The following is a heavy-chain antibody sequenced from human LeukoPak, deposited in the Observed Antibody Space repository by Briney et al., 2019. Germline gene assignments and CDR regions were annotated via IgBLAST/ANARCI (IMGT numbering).Heavy chain of an antibody. CDR2: INPNSGGT. V-gene: IGHV1-2*06. D-gene: IGHD5-18*01. Sequence: ASVKVSCKAFGYTFTGYYMHWVRQAPGQGLEWMGRINPNSGGTNYAQKFQGRVTMTRDTSISTAYMELSRLRSDDTAVYYCAQSSAMKYPDSYWGQGTLVTVSS. CDR3: AQSSAMKYPDSY. CDR1: GYTFTGYY. J-gene: IGHJ4*02.